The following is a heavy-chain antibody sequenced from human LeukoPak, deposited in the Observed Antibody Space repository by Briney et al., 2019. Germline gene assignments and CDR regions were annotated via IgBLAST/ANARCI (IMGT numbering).Heavy chain of an antibody. V-gene: IGHV4-39*01. CDR1: GVSMSSSSYY. CDR2: IYYSGST. Sequence: NPSETLSLTCTVSGVSMSSSSYYWGWIRQPPGKGLEWIGSIYYSGSTYYNPSLKSRVTISVDTSKNQFSLKLSSVTAADTAVYYCACLTTADAFDIWGQGTKVTVSS. J-gene: IGHJ3*02. CDR3: ACLTTADAFDI. D-gene: IGHD3-22*01.